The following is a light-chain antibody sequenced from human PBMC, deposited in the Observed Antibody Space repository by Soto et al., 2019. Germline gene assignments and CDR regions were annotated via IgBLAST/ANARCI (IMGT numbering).Light chain of an antibody. V-gene: IGKV2-30*01. CDR2: KVS. J-gene: IGKJ2*03. CDR1: QSLVYRDGNTY. CDR3: MQGTHWPPYS. Sequence: VVLTQSPLSLPVTLGQPASISCNSSQSLVYRDGNTYLNWFQQRPGQSPRRLIYKVSDRASGVADRFSGRGSGMDFTLKISRMEAEDVGVYYCMQGTHWPPYSFGQGTKLEIK.